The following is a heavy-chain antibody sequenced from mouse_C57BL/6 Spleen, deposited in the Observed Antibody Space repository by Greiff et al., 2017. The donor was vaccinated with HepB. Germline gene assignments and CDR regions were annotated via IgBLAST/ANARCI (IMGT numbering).Heavy chain of an antibody. D-gene: IGHD2-2*01. CDR1: GYTFTSYW. CDR3: ARRVSTMVTTALYWYFDV. V-gene: IGHV1-69*01. Sequence: VQLQQPGAELVMPGASVKLSCKASGYTFTSYWMHWVKQRPGQGLEWIGEIDPSDSYTNYNQKFKGKSTLTVDKSSSTAYMQLSSLTSEDSAVYYCARRVSTMVTTALYWYFDVWGTGTTVTVSS. CDR2: IDPSDSYT. J-gene: IGHJ1*03.